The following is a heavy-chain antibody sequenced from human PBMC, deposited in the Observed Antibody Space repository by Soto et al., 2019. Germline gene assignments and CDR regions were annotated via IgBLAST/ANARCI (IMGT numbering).Heavy chain of an antibody. CDR3: ARDIDYQIDY. CDR2: INTNNGHT. D-gene: IGHD4-17*01. V-gene: IGHV1-18*01. J-gene: IGHJ4*02. Sequence: ASVKVSCKASGYTFTNYGVSWMRQAPGQGLEWMGWINTNNGHTYYARNLQGRVTVTADTSTGTAYMELRSLTFDDTDVYYCARDIDYQIDYWGQGTLVTVSS. CDR1: GYTFTNYG.